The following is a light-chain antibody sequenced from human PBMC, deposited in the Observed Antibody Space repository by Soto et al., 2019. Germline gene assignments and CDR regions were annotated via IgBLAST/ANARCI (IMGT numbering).Light chain of an antibody. Sequence: EIVLTQSPATLSLSPGERATLSCRASQSVGSYFAWYQQKPGQAPRLRIYDASNRATGIPARFSGSGSGTDFTLTISSLDPDDFAVYYCQQRGNWPVTFGQGTRVDIK. CDR3: QQRGNWPVT. V-gene: IGKV3-11*01. CDR1: QSVGSY. CDR2: DAS. J-gene: IGKJ1*01.